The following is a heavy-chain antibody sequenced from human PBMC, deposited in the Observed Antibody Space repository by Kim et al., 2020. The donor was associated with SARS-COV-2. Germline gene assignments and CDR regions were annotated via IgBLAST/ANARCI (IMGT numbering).Heavy chain of an antibody. CDR3: ARAYSSGWAYFDY. Sequence: AAPGKGPFTISRDNAKNSLYLQMNSLRAEDTAVYYCARAYSSGWAYFDYWGQGTLVTVSS. D-gene: IGHD6-19*01. V-gene: IGHV3-21*01. J-gene: IGHJ4*02.